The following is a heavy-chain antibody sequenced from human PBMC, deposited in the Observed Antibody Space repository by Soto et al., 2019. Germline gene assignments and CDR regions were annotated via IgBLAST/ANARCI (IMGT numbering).Heavy chain of an antibody. J-gene: IGHJ6*02. CDR2: IWYDGSNK. V-gene: IGHV3-33*01. CDR3: ARVAGLPYPLVDTAMPTHYYYGMDV. Sequence: GGSLRLSCAASGFTFSSYGMHWVRQAPGKGLEWVAVIWYDGSNKYYADSVKGRFTISRDNSKNTLYLQMNSLRAEDTAVYYCARVAGLPYPLVDTAMPTHYYYGMDVWGQGTTVTVSS. CDR1: GFTFSSYG. D-gene: IGHD5-18*01.